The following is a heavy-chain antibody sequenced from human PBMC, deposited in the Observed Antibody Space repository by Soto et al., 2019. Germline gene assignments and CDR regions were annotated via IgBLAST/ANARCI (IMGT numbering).Heavy chain of an antibody. CDR3: AREDRNCSSTSCKYAMDV. V-gene: IGHV4-34*01. CDR1: GGSFNTFY. D-gene: IGHD2-2*01. J-gene: IGHJ6*02. Sequence: SETLSLTCAVYGGSFNTFYWNWVRQPPGKGLEWIGEIHHSGSTNYNPSLTSRVTISVDTSKNQCSLMLSSVTAADTAVYYCAREDRNCSSTSCKYAMDVWGQGTTVTVSS. CDR2: IHHSGST.